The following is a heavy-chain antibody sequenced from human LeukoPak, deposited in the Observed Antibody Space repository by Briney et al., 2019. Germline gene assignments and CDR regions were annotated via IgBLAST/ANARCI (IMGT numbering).Heavy chain of an antibody. CDR2: INPNSGDT. J-gene: IGHJ4*02. CDR3: ARVAYSGYRGIQYYFDY. CDR1: GYTFTGYH. Sequence: ASVKVSCKASGYTFTGYHMHWVRQAPGQGLEWTGWINPNSGDTNYAQKFQGRVTMTRDTSISTAYMDLSRLRSDDAAVYYCARVAYSGYRGIQYYFDYWGQGTLVTVSS. V-gene: IGHV1-2*02. D-gene: IGHD5-12*01.